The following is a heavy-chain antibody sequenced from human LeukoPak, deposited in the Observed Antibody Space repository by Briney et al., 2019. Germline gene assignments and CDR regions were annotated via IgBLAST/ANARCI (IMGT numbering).Heavy chain of an antibody. CDR3: ARDGAVAARFYYYYYGMDV. D-gene: IGHD6-6*01. CDR1: GGSISSYY. CDR2: IYTSGST. Sequence: SETLSLTCTVSGGSISSYYWSWIRQPAGKGLEWIGRIYTSGSTNYNPSLKSRATMSVDTSKNQFSLKLSSVTAADTAVYYRARDGAVAARFYYYYYGMDVWGQGTTVTVSS. J-gene: IGHJ6*02. V-gene: IGHV4-4*07.